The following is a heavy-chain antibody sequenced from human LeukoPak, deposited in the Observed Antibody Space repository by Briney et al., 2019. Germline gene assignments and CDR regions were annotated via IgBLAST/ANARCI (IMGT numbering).Heavy chain of an antibody. CDR1: GFTFSSYG. D-gene: IGHD4-17*01. V-gene: IGHV3-33*01. CDR3: ARDMATTLDP. J-gene: IGHJ5*02. CDR2: IWSDGTNK. Sequence: GGSLRLSCAASGFTFSSYGMHWVRQAPGKGLEWVAFIWSDGTNKFYADSVKVRFTISRDNSRNTLFLQMNSLRAEDTAVYYCARDMATTLDPWGQGTLVTVSS.